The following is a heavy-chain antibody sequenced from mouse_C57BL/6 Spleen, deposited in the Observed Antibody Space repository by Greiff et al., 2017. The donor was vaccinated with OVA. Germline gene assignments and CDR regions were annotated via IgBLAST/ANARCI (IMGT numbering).Heavy chain of an antibody. Sequence: VQLQQSGAELVRPGASVKLSCTASGYTFTSYGIRWVQQTTGKGLEWIVEICPRSGNTYYNEKFKGKATLTADKSSSTAYMELRSLTSEDSAVYFCARSYYSNPGYFDYWGQGTTLTVSS. V-gene: IGHV1-81*01. CDR2: ICPRSGNT. CDR1: GYTFTSYG. J-gene: IGHJ2*01. D-gene: IGHD2-5*01. CDR3: ARSYYSNPGYFDY.